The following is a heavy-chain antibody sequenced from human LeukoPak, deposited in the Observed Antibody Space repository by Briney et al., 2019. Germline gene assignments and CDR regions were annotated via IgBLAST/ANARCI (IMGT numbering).Heavy chain of an antibody. CDR3: AKGAEIDH. V-gene: IGHV3-23*01. J-gene: IGHJ4*02. CDR1: GFNFNNFA. CDR2: MTGPADTT. Sequence: GGSLRLSCAASGFNFNNFAMSWVRQAPGKGPEWLSAMTGPADTTYYAESVEGRFTISRDYSKSMVYLQMNSLSVEDTAIYYCAKGAEIDHWGQGTLVTVSS.